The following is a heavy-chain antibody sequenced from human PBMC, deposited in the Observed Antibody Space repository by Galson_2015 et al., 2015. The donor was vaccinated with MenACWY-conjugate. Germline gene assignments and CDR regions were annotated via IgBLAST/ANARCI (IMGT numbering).Heavy chain of an antibody. D-gene: IGHD2-21*02. CDR1: DLTFEDSG. J-gene: IGHJ3*02. CDR2: LPWNNFTI. CDR3: VKETGVSDFYMGPRVFDM. Sequence: SLRPSCAVSDLTFEDSGMHWVRHAPGKGLERVSSLPWNNFTIAYADTVKRRFTVSSDNAKNSLYLQMNSLREEDTASYYCVKETGVSDFYMGPRVFDMWGCGTLVIVSS. V-gene: IGHV3-9*01.